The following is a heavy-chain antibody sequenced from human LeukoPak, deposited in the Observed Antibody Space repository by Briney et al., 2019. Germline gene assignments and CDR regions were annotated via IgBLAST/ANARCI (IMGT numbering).Heavy chain of an antibody. CDR3: ARVYSSSWALDY. D-gene: IGHD6-13*01. V-gene: IGHV3-7*01. CDR2: IKQDGSGK. CDR1: GFTFSSYA. J-gene: IGHJ4*02. Sequence: PGGSLRLSCAASGFTFSSYAMSWVRQAPGKGLEWVANIKQDGSGKYYVDSVKGRFTISRDNAKNSLYLQMNSLGAEDTAVYYCARVYSSSWALDYWGQGTLVTVSS.